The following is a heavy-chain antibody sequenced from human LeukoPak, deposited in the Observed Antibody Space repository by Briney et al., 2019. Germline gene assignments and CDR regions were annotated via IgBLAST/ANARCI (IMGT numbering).Heavy chain of an antibody. CDR3: AREAGATVTGDY. Sequence: SVKVSCKASGGTFSSYAISWVRQAPGQGLEWMGRIIPILGIASYAQKFQGSVTITADKSTSTAYMELSSLRSEDTAVYYCAREAGATVTGDYWGQGTLVTVSS. CDR2: IIPILGIA. D-gene: IGHD1-26*01. J-gene: IGHJ4*02. V-gene: IGHV1-69*04. CDR1: GGTFSSYA.